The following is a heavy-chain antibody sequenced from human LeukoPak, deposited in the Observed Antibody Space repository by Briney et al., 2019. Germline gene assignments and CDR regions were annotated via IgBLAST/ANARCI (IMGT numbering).Heavy chain of an antibody. J-gene: IGHJ4*02. Sequence: GGSLRLSCAASGFTFDDYAMHWVRQAPGKGLEWVSGISWNSGSIGYADSVKGRFTISRDNAKNSLYLQMNSLRAEDTALYYCAKDITQLWILEGGLFDYWGQGTLVTVSS. CDR3: AKDITQLWILEGGLFDY. D-gene: IGHD5-18*01. V-gene: IGHV3-9*01. CDR1: GFTFDDYA. CDR2: ISWNSGSI.